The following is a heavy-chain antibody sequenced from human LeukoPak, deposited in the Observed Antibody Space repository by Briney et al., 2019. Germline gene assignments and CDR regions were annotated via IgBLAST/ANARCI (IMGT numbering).Heavy chain of an antibody. CDR3: ARHPSSTTAFDI. V-gene: IGHV4-39*01. J-gene: IGHJ3*02. CDR2: IYYSGIT. CDR1: AGSATSSDYY. Sequence: SETLSLTCTVSAGSATSSDYYWGWIRQPPGMGLEWIGTIYYSGITYYNPSLNGRLTISVDTYNNRLSLRLSSVTAADTAVYYCARHPSSTTAFDIWGQGTLVTVSS. D-gene: IGHD1-14*01.